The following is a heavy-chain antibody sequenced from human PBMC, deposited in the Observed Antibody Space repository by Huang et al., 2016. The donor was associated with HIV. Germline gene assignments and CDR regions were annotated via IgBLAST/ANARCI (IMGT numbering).Heavy chain of an antibody. J-gene: IGHJ4*02. Sequence: QVQLVESGGGVVQPGRSLRLSCAAFGFTFNKFDMHWVRQAPGKWLEWVAIISYDGRSKYHADSLKGRFTISRDNSKNTVYLQMNSLRVEDTAVYYCAKDGRGSGTYYDYFEYWGQGTLVTVSS. V-gene: IGHV3-30*18. D-gene: IGHD1-26*01. CDR3: AKDGRGSGTYYDYFEY. CDR2: ISYDGRSK. CDR1: GFTFNKFD.